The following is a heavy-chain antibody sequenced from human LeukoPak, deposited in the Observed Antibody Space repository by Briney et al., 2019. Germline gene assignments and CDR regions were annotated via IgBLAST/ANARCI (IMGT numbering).Heavy chain of an antibody. CDR2: ISGDGGST. Sequence: GGSLRLSCAASGFTFDDYAMHWVRQAPGKGLEWVSLISGDGGSTYYADSVKGRFTISRDNAKNTLFLQMNSLRAEDTAVYYCASGYSYGESYWGQGTLVTVSS. V-gene: IGHV3-43*02. D-gene: IGHD5-18*01. CDR1: GFTFDDYA. J-gene: IGHJ4*02. CDR3: ASGYSYGESY.